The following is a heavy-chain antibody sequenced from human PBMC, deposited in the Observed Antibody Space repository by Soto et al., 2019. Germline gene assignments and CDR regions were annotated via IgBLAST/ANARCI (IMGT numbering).Heavy chain of an antibody. V-gene: IGHV4-31*03. CDR3: ARSHRDNWGSPDYFDY. D-gene: IGHD7-27*01. J-gene: IGHJ4*02. Sequence: QVQLQESGPGLVKPSQTLSLTCTVSGGSISSGGYYWSWIRQHPGKGLEWIGYIYYNGDTYYNPSLKSGVSISIDTSKNQFSLRLTSVTAADTAVYYCARSHRDNWGSPDYFDYWGQGTLVTVSS. CDR1: GGSISSGGYY. CDR2: IYYNGDT.